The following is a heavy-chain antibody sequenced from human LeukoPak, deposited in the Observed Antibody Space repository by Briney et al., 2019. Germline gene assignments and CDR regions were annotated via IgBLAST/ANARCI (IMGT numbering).Heavy chain of an antibody. V-gene: IGHV4-59*08. CDR3: LTVDATMGVDY. CDR2: THYSGTT. Sequence: SETPSLTCTVSGASISTYHWSWIRPPPRRGLEWIGYTHYSGTTNHNPSLRSRLTMSVDTSKNQFSLKLTSVTAAYTAVYYCLTVDATMGVDYWGQGTLVTVSS. J-gene: IGHJ4*02. D-gene: IGHD5-18*01. CDR1: GASISTYH.